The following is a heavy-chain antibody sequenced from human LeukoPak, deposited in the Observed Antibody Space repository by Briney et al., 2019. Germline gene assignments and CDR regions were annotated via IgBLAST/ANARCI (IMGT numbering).Heavy chain of an antibody. CDR3: ARGGWYYYDSSGYYLTRPFDY. J-gene: IGHJ4*02. V-gene: IGHV4-61*02. Sequence: SETLSLTCTVSGGSLSSGSYYWRWIRQPAGKGLEWIGRIYTSGSTNYNPSLKSRVTISVDTSKNQFSLKLSSVTAADTAVYYCARGGWYYYDSSGYYLTRPFDYWGQGTLVTVSS. CDR2: IYTSGST. CDR1: GGSLSSGSYY. D-gene: IGHD3-22*01.